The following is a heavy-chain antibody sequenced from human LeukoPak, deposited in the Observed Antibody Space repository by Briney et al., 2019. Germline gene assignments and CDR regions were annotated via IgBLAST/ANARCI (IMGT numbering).Heavy chain of an antibody. J-gene: IGHJ6*03. CDR2: ISSSGSTI. D-gene: IGHD6-13*01. CDR1: GFTFSDYY. CDR3: ARGGGSISSWYAVGGDSYYMDV. Sequence: GGSLRLSCAASGFTFSDYYMSWIRQAPGKGLEWVSYISSSGSTIYYADSVKGRFTISRDNAKNSLYLQMNGLRAEDTAVYFCARGGGSISSWYAVGGDSYYMDVWGKGTTVTVSS. V-gene: IGHV3-11*01.